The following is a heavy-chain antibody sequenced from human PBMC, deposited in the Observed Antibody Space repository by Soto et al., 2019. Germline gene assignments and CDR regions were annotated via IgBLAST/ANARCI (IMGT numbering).Heavy chain of an antibody. D-gene: IGHD2-2*01. V-gene: IGHV4-59*01. Sequence: SETLSLTCTVSGGSISSYYWSWIRQRPGKGLEWIGYIYYSGSTYYNPSLKSRVTISVDTSKNQFSLKLSSVTAADTAVYYCARAGCSSTSCYVGYYYYMDVWGKGTTVTVSS. CDR2: IYYSGST. CDR1: GGSISSYY. J-gene: IGHJ6*03. CDR3: ARAGCSSTSCYVGYYYYMDV.